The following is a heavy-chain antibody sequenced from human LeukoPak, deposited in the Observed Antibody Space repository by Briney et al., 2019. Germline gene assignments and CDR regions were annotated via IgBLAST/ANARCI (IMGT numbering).Heavy chain of an antibody. V-gene: IGHV4-34*01. J-gene: IGHJ4*02. CDR1: GGSFSGYY. Sequence: SETLSLTCAVYGGSFSGYYWSWIRQPPGKGLEWIGEINHSGSTNYNPSLKSRITISVDTSKNQFSLKLSSVTAADTAVYYCASRSIVVVVAAIDYWGQGTLVTVSS. CDR2: INHSGST. D-gene: IGHD2-15*01. CDR3: ASRSIVVVVAAIDY.